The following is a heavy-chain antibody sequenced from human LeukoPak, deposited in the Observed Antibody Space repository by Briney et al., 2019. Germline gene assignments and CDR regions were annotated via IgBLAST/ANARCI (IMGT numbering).Heavy chain of an antibody. D-gene: IGHD2-2*01. CDR3: AREGTADMDTNWFDP. Sequence: GASVKVSCKASGYTFTGYYMHWVRQAPGQGLEWMGWVNPNSGGTNYAQKFQGRVTMTRDTSISTAYMVLSRLRSDDTAVYYCAREGTADMDTNWFDPWGQGALVTVSS. J-gene: IGHJ5*02. V-gene: IGHV1-2*02. CDR2: VNPNSGGT. CDR1: GYTFTGYY.